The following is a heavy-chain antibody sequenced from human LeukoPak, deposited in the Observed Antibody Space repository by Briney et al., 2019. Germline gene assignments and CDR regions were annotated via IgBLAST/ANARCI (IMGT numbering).Heavy chain of an antibody. CDR1: GFTFSNFA. V-gene: IGHV3-30-3*01. CDR3: ARDNSGYPFDAFDS. J-gene: IGHJ3*02. CDR2: ITYDGSNK. D-gene: IGHD3-22*01. Sequence: GGSLRLSCAASGFTFSNFAMHWVRQAPGKGLEWVAVITYDGSNKYYADSVKGRFTIPRDNSKNTLYLQMNSLRAEDTAVYYCARDNSGYPFDAFDSWGQGTMVTVSS.